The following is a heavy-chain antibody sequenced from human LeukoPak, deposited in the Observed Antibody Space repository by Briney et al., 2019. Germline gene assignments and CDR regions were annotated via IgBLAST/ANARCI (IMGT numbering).Heavy chain of an antibody. Sequence: SETLSLTCTVSGGSVGSSYWIWIRQPPGKGLEWIGYVYHSGSTSYNPSLKSRVTMSLDTSKKQFSLRLSSVTAADTAVYYCARGATAWVHFDSWGQGTLVTVSS. V-gene: IGHV4-59*02. D-gene: IGHD1-26*01. J-gene: IGHJ4*02. CDR1: GGSVGSSY. CDR2: VYHSGST. CDR3: ARGATAWVHFDS.